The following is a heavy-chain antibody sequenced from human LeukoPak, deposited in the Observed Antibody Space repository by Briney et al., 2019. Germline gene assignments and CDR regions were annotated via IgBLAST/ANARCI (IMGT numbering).Heavy chain of an antibody. Sequence: TSETLSLTCTVSDGAIAGYSWSWIRQPPGKGLEWIGYIYYSGDTNYNPSLQSRVTVSVDTSKNQFSLKLTSVTAADTAVYYCVRGPYGSGISNWFDPWGQGTLVIVSS. V-gene: IGHV4-59*01. CDR3: VRGPYGSGISNWFDP. CDR1: DGAIAGYS. J-gene: IGHJ5*02. CDR2: IYYSGDT. D-gene: IGHD3-10*01.